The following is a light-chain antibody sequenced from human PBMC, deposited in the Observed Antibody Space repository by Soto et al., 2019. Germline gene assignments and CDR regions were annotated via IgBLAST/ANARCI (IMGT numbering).Light chain of an antibody. J-gene: IGKJ4*02. V-gene: IGKV3-15*01. CDR2: RAS. CDR1: QNIYRN. Sequence: IVMTQSPATLSVSPGERATLSCRASQNIYRNIAWYQQRPGQAPRLLIYRASPRAPGVPARFSGSGSGTEFTITISRLQADAVAVCSCHQYHTLWAFGRGTQVEIK. CDR3: HQYHTLWA.